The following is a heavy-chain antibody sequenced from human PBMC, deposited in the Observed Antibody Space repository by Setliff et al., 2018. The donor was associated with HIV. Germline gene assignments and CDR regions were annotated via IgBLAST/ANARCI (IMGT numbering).Heavy chain of an antibody. D-gene: IGHD2-21*01. CDR2: IYYSGST. CDR3: ARDNRVMALNYYYYYMDV. J-gene: IGHJ6*03. CDR1: GGSSSSSYY. Sequence: SETLSLTCTVSGGSSSSSYYWGWIRQPPGKGLELIGYIYYSGSTNYNPSLKSRVTISVDTSKNQFSLKLSSVTAADTAVYYCARDNRVMALNYYYYYMDVWGKGTTVTVSS. V-gene: IGHV4-61*01.